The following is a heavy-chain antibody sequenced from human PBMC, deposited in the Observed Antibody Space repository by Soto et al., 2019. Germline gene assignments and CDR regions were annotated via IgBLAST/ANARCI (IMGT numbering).Heavy chain of an antibody. V-gene: IGHV4-34*01. D-gene: IGHD5-18*01. CDR2: VDNGGNT. J-gene: IGHJ6*02. CDR3: ARCGGYSYHLYGMDV. CDR1: GGSFSGYY. Sequence: QVQLQQWGAGLLKPSETLSLTCAVYGGSFSGYYWIWIRQPPGKGLEWLGEVDNGGNTNFNPSFTSRVTISLDTANTQFSLTLTSVTAADTAVYYCARCGGYSYHLYGMDVWGLGTTVTVSS.